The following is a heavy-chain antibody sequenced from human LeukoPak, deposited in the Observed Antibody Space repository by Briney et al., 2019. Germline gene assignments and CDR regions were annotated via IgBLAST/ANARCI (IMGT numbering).Heavy chain of an antibody. Sequence: PGGSLRLSCAASGFTFSSYWMHWVRQAPGKGLGWVSRINSDGSSTIYADSVKGRFTISRDNAKNTLYPQMNSLRAEDTAVYYCARDLCSGGSCYGYWGQGTLVTVSS. D-gene: IGHD2-15*01. J-gene: IGHJ4*02. CDR2: INSDGSST. CDR1: GFTFSSYW. CDR3: ARDLCSGGSCYGY. V-gene: IGHV3-74*01.